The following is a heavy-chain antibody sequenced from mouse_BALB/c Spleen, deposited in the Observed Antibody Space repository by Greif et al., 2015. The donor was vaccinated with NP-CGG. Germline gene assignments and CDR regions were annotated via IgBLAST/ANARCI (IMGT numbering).Heavy chain of an antibody. CDR2: IYPSDSYT. CDR1: GYTFTSYW. CDR3: TTLYYGNYVYYAMDY. Sequence: QVQLKESGAELVRPGASVKLSCKASGYTFTSYWISWVKQRPGQGLEWIGNIYPSDSYTNYNQKFKDKATLTVDKSSSTAYMQLSSPTSEDSAVYYCTTLYYGNYVYYAMDYWGQGTSVTVSS. J-gene: IGHJ4*01. V-gene: IGHV1-69*02. D-gene: IGHD2-1*01.